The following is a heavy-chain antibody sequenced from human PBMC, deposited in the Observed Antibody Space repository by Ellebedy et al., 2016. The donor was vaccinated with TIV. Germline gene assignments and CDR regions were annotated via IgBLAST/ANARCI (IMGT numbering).Heavy chain of an antibody. Sequence: MPSETLSLTCTVSGGSISSHYWSWIRQPPGKGLEWIGYIYYSGSTNYNPSLKSRVTISVDTSKNQFSLKLSPVTAADTAVYYCAGGYYYDSSGYGRYWGQGTLVTVSS. J-gene: IGHJ4*02. D-gene: IGHD3-22*01. V-gene: IGHV4-59*11. CDR2: IYYSGST. CDR3: AGGYYYDSSGYGRY. CDR1: GGSISSHY.